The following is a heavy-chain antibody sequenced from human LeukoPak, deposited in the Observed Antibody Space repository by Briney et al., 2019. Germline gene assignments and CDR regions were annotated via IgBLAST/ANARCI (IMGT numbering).Heavy chain of an antibody. CDR2: ISGSGGST. J-gene: IGHJ4*02. Sequence: GGSLRLSCAASGFTFSSYAMSWVRQAPGKGLEWVSAISGSGGSTYYADSVKGRSTISRDNSKNTLYLQMNSLRAEDTAVYYCAKQMVKWYYFDYWGQGTLVTVSS. CDR3: AKQMVKWYYFDY. CDR1: GFTFSSYA. V-gene: IGHV3-23*01. D-gene: IGHD5-18*01.